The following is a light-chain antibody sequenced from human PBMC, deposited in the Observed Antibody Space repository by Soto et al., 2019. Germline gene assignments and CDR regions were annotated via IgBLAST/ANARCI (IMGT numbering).Light chain of an antibody. CDR2: DVN. CDR3: ISYTSSKTWV. CDR1: SSDVGGYNY. Sequence: QSALTQPASVSGSPGQSITISCTGTSSDVGGYNYVSWYQQYPGKAPKLTIYDVNNRPSGVSNRFSGSKSGNTASLTISGLQAEDEADYYCISYTSSKTWVFGGGTKLTV. V-gene: IGLV2-14*03. J-gene: IGLJ3*02.